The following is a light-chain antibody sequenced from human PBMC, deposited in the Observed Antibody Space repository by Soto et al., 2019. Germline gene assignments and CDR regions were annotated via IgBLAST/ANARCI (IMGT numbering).Light chain of an antibody. CDR2: EVS. J-gene: IGLJ2*01. CDR3: YSYVGTIS. CDR1: SNDIGSHNF. V-gene: IGLV2-23*02. Sequence: QSALTQPASVSGSPGQSITISCTGTSNDIGSHNFVSWYQQHPGKAPELIIYEVSTRPSGVSHRFSGSKSGNAASLTISGLPAEAGAASYCYSYVGTISFGGGTKLTVL.